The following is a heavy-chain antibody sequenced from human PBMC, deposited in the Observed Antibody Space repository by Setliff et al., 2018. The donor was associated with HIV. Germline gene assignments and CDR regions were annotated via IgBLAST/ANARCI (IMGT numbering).Heavy chain of an antibody. Sequence: ASVKVSCKASGFTFTNYAIHWVRQAPGQRLEWMGWINVDSGNTKYLQDLQGRVTITKDRSASTAYMEVRSLRSDDTAVYYCARDEMVVAATLLSGDMDVWGKGTTVTV. CDR2: INVDSGNT. CDR3: ARDEMVVAATLLSGDMDV. D-gene: IGHD2-15*01. V-gene: IGHV1-3*01. CDR1: GFTFTNYA. J-gene: IGHJ6*03.